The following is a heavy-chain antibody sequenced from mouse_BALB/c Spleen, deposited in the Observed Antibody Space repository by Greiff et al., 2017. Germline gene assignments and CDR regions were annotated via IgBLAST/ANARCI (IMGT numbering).Heavy chain of an antibody. Sequence: QVHVKQSGAELVRPGTSVKVSCKASGYAFTNYLIEWVKQRPGQGLEWIGVINPGSGGTNYNEKFKGKATLTADKSSSTAYMQLSSLTSDDSAVYFCAETVKGGDYAMDDWGQGTSVTVSS. J-gene: IGHJ4*01. D-gene: IGHD4-1*01. CDR3: AETVKGGDYAMDD. CDR2: INPGSGGT. CDR1: GYAFTNYL. V-gene: IGHV1-54*01.